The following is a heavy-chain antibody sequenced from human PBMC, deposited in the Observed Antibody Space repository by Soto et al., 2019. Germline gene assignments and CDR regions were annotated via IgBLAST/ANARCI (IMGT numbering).Heavy chain of an antibody. CDR1: GFTFGDYA. CDR3: TRDPWITGTTSDY. D-gene: IGHD1-7*01. CDR2: IRSMAYGGTT. J-gene: IGHJ4*02. Sequence: GGSLRLSCTASGFTFGDYAMSWFRQAPGKGLEWVGFIRSMAYGGTTEYAASVKGRFTISRDDSKSIAYLQMNSLKNEDTAVYYCTRDPWITGTTSDYWGQGTLVTVSS. V-gene: IGHV3-49*03.